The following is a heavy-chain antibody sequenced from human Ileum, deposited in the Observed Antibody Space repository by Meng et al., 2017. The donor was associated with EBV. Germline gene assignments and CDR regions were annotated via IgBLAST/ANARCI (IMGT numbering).Heavy chain of an antibody. D-gene: IGHD6-6*01. J-gene: IGHJ4*02. V-gene: IGHV4-4*02. CDR2: IYHTGST. Sequence: GHREGSGPGPVESSGTLSVTCTVSGDSMRGPNWWHWVRQAPGEGLGWIGEIYHTGSTNYNPSLKSRVSMSVDQSRNQFSMRLTSVTAADTAVYFCAREVSNSSSWGSFDYWGQGALVTVSS. CDR3: AREVSNSSSWGSFDY. CDR1: GDSMRGPNW.